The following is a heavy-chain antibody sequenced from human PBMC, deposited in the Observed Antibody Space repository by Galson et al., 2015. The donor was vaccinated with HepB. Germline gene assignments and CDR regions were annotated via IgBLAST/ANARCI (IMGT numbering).Heavy chain of an antibody. J-gene: IGHJ3*02. Sequence: SVKVSCTASGFTFTSYAMNWVRQAPGQGLEWMGWINTNTGNPTYAQCFTGRFVFSLDTSVSTAYLQISSLKAEDTAVYYCATWGFEPAFEIWGQGTMVTVSS. CDR1: GFTFTSYA. CDR3: ATWGFEPAFEI. V-gene: IGHV7-4-1*02. CDR2: INTNTGNP. D-gene: IGHD7-27*01.